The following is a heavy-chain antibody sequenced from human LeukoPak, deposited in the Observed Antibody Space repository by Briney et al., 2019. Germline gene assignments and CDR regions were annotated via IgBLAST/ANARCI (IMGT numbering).Heavy chain of an antibody. CDR1: GASISGSGYY. Sequence: PSETLSLTCTVSGASISGSGYYWGWIRQPPGKGLEWIGTIYYSGSTYYNPSLKSRVTISVDTSKNQFSLKLSSVTAADTAVYYCARVPTVTFFDYWGQGTLVTVSS. V-gene: IGHV4-39*07. J-gene: IGHJ4*02. D-gene: IGHD4-17*01. CDR2: IYYSGST. CDR3: ARVPTVTFFDY.